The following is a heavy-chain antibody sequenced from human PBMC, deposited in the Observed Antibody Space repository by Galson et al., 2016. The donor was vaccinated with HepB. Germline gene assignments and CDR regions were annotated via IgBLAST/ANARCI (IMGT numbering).Heavy chain of an antibody. CDR3: ARHMLPNSAMANFDF. J-gene: IGHJ4*02. V-gene: IGHV5-51*01. CDR1: GYRFTSYW. Sequence: QSGAEVKKPGESLKISCKGSGYRFTSYWIGWVRQMPGKGLEWMGIIYPGDSDTRYSPSFQGQVTMSADKSISTAYLQWRSLRASDTAIYYCARHMLPNSAMANFDFWGQGSLVTVSS. D-gene: IGHD5-18*01. CDR2: IYPGDSDT.